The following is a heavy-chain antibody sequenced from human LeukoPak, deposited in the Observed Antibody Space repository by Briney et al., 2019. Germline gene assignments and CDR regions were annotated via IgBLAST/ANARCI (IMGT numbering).Heavy chain of an antibody. CDR3: AREGGYSYWNWFDP. D-gene: IGHD5-18*01. Sequence: PGGSLRLSCAASGFTVSSNYMSWVRQAPGKGLEWVSVTYSNGRTYYADSVKGRFTISRDISKNTLYLQMNSLRAEDTAVYYCAREGGYSYWNWFDPWGQGTLVTVSS. CDR1: GFTVSSNY. J-gene: IGHJ5*02. CDR2: TYSNGRT. V-gene: IGHV3-53*01.